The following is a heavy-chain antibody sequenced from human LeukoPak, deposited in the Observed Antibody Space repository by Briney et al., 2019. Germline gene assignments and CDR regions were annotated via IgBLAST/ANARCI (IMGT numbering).Heavy chain of an antibody. D-gene: IGHD1-1*01. CDR2: ISSSGGST. CDR1: GFTFGSHA. CDR3: ARLKGTGAGASDI. J-gene: IGHJ3*02. V-gene: IGHV3-23*01. Sequence: GGSLRLSCAASGFTFGSHAMSWVRQAPGKGLEWVSAISSSGGSTNYADSVKGRLTISRDNSNNTLYLQMNSLRAEDTALYHCARLKGTGAGASDIWGQGTMVTVSS.